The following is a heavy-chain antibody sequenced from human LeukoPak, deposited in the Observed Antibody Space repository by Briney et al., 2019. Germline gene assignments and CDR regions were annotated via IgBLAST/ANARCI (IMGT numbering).Heavy chain of an antibody. CDR2: ISYDGSNK. Sequence: GGSLRLPCAASGFTFSSYAMHWVRQAPGKGLEWVAVISYDGSNKYYADSVKGRFTISRDNSKNTLYLQMNSLRAEDTAVYYCARDASYGSGSFVTYWGQGTLVTVSS. J-gene: IGHJ4*02. CDR1: GFTFSSYA. V-gene: IGHV3-30*04. CDR3: ARDASYGSGSFVTY. D-gene: IGHD3-10*01.